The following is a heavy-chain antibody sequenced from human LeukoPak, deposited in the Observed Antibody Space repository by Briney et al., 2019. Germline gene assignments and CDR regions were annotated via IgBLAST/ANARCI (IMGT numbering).Heavy chain of an antibody. Sequence: SETLSLTCTVSGYSISGAYYWSWIRQPPGKGLEWIGEINHSGSTNYNPSLKSRVTISVDTSKNQFSLKLSSVTAADTAVYYCARLGLLLWFGVGAFDIWGQGTMVTVSS. V-gene: IGHV4-34*01. CDR1: GYSISGAYY. CDR3: ARLGLLLWFGVGAFDI. D-gene: IGHD3-10*01. CDR2: INHSGST. J-gene: IGHJ3*02.